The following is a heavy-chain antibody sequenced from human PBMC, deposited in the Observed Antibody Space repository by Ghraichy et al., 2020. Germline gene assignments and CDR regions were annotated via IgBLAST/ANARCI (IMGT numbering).Heavy chain of an antibody. V-gene: IGHV3-15*01. CDR2: IKSKTDGGTT. Sequence: GGSLRLSCAASGFTFSNAWMSWVRQAPGKGLEWVGRIKSKTDGGTTDYAAPVKGRFTISRDDSKNTLYLQMNSLKTEDTAVYYCTTGTIFGVVSWYYYGMDVWGQGTTVTVSS. J-gene: IGHJ6*02. CDR3: TTGTIFGVVSWYYYGMDV. D-gene: IGHD3-3*01. CDR1: GFTFSNAW.